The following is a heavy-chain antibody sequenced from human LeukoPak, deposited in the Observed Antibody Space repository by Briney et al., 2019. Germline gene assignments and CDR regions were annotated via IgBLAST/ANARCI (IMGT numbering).Heavy chain of an antibody. Sequence: GGSLRLSCAASGFTVSNSYMTWVRQAPGKGLQWVSVVYSGGSTFYADSVKGRFTISRDNSKNTLYLQMNSLRAEDTAVYYCARELSSSWYGNGFGWFDPWGQGTLVTVSS. J-gene: IGHJ5*02. V-gene: IGHV3-53*01. D-gene: IGHD6-13*01. CDR1: GFTVSNSY. CDR2: VYSGGST. CDR3: ARELSSSWYGNGFGWFDP.